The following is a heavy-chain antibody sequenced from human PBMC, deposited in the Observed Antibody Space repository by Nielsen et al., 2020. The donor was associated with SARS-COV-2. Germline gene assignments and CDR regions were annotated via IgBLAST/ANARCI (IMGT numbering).Heavy chain of an antibody. CDR2: IYYSGST. J-gene: IGHJ4*02. V-gene: IGHV4-31*03. Sequence: SETLSLTCTVSGCSISSGGYYWSWIRQHPGKGLEWIGYIYYSGSTYYNPSLKSRVTISVDTSKNQFSLKLSSVTAADTAVYYCARDRDNIGVFDYWGQGTLVTVSS. D-gene: IGHD2-21*01. CDR1: GCSISSGGYY. CDR3: ARDRDNIGVFDY.